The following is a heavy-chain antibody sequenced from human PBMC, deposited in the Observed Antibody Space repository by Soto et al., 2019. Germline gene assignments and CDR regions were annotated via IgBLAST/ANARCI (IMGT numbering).Heavy chain of an antibody. D-gene: IGHD2-21*02. V-gene: IGHV3-21*01. J-gene: IGHJ4*02. Sequence: GGSLRLSCAASGFTFSSYSMNWVRQAPGKGLEWVSSISSSSSYIYYADSVKGRFTISRDNAKNSLYLQMNSLRAEDTAVYYCARDLPVVGGNSGSDYWGQGTLVTVSS. CDR2: ISSSSSYI. CDR3: ARDLPVVGGNSGSDY. CDR1: GFTFSSYS.